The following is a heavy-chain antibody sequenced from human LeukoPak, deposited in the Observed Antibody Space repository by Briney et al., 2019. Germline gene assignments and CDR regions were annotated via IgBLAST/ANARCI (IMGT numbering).Heavy chain of an antibody. Sequence: SETLSLTCTVSGGSISNSGYYWGWIRQPPGKGLEWIGSMYFSASTYYNPSLKSRVTTSIDTSKNQFSLKLSSVTAADTAIYYCARHPDTIVVVPGAWFDYWGQGTLVTVSS. CDR3: ARHPDTIVVVPGAWFDY. D-gene: IGHD2-2*01. V-gene: IGHV4-39*01. J-gene: IGHJ4*02. CDR1: GGSISNSGYY. CDR2: MYFSAST.